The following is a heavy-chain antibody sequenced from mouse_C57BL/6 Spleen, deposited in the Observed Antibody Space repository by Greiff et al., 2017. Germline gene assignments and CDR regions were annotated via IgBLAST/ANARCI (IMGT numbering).Heavy chain of an antibody. D-gene: IGHD1-1*01. Sequence: QVQLQQPGAELVKPGASVKLSCKASGYTFTSYWMHWVKQRPGQGLEWIGMIHPNSGSTNYNEKFKSKATLTVDKSSSTAYMQLSSLTSEDSAVYYCARSSTVVGRYFDVWGTGTTVTVSS. J-gene: IGHJ1*03. CDR1: GYTFTSYW. CDR2: IHPNSGST. CDR3: ARSSTVVGRYFDV. V-gene: IGHV1-64*01.